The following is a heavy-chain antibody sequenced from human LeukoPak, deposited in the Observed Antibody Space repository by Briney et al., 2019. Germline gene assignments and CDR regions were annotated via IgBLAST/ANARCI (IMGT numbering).Heavy chain of an antibody. CDR3: ASYCSSTSCEGSYYYYGMDV. Sequence: GASVKVSCKASGYTFTSYGISWVRQAPGQGLEWMGWISAYNGNTNYAQKLQGRVTMTTDTSTSTAYMELRSLRSDDTAVYYCASYCSSTSCEGSYYYYGMDVWGQGTTVTVSS. CDR1: GYTFTSYG. D-gene: IGHD2-2*01. CDR2: ISAYNGNT. V-gene: IGHV1-18*01. J-gene: IGHJ6*02.